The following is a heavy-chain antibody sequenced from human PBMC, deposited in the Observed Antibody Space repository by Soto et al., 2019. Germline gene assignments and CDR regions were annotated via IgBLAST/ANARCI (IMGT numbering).Heavy chain of an antibody. CDR2: IYYSGST. V-gene: IGHV4-39*01. D-gene: IGHD3-10*01. CDR3: VRQGYYGSGSLVWFDP. CDR1: GGSISSSSYY. J-gene: IGHJ5*02. Sequence: QLQLQESGPGLVKPSETLSLTCTVSGGSISSSSYYWGWIRQPPGKGLEWIGSIYYSGSTYYNPSLKSRVTISVDTSKNQFSLKLSSVTAADTAVYYCVRQGYYGSGSLVWFDPWGQGTLVTVSS.